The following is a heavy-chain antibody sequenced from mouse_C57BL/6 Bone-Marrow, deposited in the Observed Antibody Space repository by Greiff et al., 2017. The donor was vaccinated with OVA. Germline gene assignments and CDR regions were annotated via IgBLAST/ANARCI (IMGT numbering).Heavy chain of an antibody. J-gene: IGHJ1*03. Sequence: QVQLQQPGAELVKPGASVKMSCKASGYTFTSYWITWVKQRPGQGLEWIGDIYPGSGSTNYNEKFKSKATLTVDTSSSTAYMQLSSLTSEDSAVYYCARSFPSTVPSPYWYFDVWGTGTTVTVSS. CDR3: ARSFPSTVPSPYWYFDV. D-gene: IGHD1-1*01. V-gene: IGHV1-55*01. CDR2: IYPGSGST. CDR1: GYTFTSYW.